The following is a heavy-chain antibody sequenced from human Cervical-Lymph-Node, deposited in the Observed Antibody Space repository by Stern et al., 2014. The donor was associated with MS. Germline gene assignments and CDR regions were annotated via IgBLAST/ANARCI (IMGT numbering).Heavy chain of an antibody. D-gene: IGHD6-19*01. CDR2: IYTSGHT. CDR3: AREAVAADNNWFDP. CDR1: GGSITSGTYY. J-gene: IGHJ5*02. V-gene: IGHV4-61*02. Sequence: QLQLQESGPGLVKPSQTLSLSCTVSGGSITSGTYYWSWIRQPAGKGLEWIGRIYTSGHTVYNPSLKSRLTISVDTSKNQYSLKLTSVTAADTAVYYCAREAVAADNNWFDPWGQGTLVAVSS.